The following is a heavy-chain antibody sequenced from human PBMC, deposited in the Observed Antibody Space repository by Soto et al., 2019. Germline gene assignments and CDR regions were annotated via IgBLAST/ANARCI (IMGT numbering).Heavy chain of an antibody. CDR3: ARGGWIRYDSSGYSDY. J-gene: IGHJ4*02. CDR2: INHSGST. Sequence: PSETLSLTCAVYGGSFSGYYWSWIRQPPGKGLEWIGEINHSGSTNYNPSLKSRVTISVDTSKNQFSLKLSSVTAADTAVYYCARGGWIRYDSSGYSDYWGQGTLVTVSS. D-gene: IGHD3-22*01. CDR1: GGSFSGYY. V-gene: IGHV4-34*01.